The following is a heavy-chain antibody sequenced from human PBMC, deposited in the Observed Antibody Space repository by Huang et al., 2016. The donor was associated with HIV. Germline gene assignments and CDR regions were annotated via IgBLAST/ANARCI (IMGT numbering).Heavy chain of an antibody. J-gene: IGHJ3*02. CDR1: GYTFISYA. CDR2: INAANGKT. D-gene: IGHD4-17*01. V-gene: IGHV1-3*01. Sequence: QVQLVQSGAEVKKPGASVKVSCKASGYTFISYAMHWVRQAPGQRLEWMGWINAANGKTTYSQKFQGRVTIIRDTSARTSYMELSSLRSEDTAVYYCARSDGDYPLVSAFDIWGQGTMVTVSS. CDR3: ARSDGDYPLVSAFDI.